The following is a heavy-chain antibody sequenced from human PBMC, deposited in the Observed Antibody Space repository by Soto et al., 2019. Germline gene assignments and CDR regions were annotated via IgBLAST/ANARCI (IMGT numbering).Heavy chain of an antibody. J-gene: IGHJ6*02. V-gene: IGHV1-2*02. CDR1: GYTFTGYY. D-gene: IGHD6-6*01. CDR3: ATAARPGYYYGMDV. Sequence: ASVKVSCKASGYTFTGYYMHWVRQAPGQGLEWMGWINPNSGGTNYAQKFQGRVTMTRDTSISTAYMELSRLRSDDTAVYYCATAARPGYYYGMDVWGQGTTVTVSS. CDR2: INPNSGGT.